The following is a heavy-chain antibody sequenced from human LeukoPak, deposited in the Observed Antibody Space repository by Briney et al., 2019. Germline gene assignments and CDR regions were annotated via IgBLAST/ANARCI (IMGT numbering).Heavy chain of an antibody. D-gene: IGHD3-16*01. CDR3: ARVREGEAFDV. CDR1: GDSISTYY. V-gene: IGHV4-59*12. J-gene: IGHJ3*01. Sequence: SETLSLTCSVSGDSISTYYWNWIRQSPEKGLEWIGYISNSGSTTYNPSLKSRVTISVDTAKNQFSLKLTSVTAADTAVYYCARVREGEAFDVWGQGIMVTVSS. CDR2: ISNSGST.